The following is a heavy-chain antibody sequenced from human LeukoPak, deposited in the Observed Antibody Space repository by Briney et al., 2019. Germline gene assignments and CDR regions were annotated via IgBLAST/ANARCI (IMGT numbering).Heavy chain of an antibody. CDR1: GYTFTGFY. V-gene: IGHV1-2*06. Sequence: ASVKVSCKASGYTFTGFYIHWVRQAPGQGLERMGRINPNSGGTNYAQKFQGRVTMTRDTSISTAYMELSRLRSDDTAIYYCAQRGYSGYYYGLDVWGQGTTVTVSS. CDR2: INPNSGGT. CDR3: AQRGYSGYYYGLDV. D-gene: IGHD5-12*01. J-gene: IGHJ6*02.